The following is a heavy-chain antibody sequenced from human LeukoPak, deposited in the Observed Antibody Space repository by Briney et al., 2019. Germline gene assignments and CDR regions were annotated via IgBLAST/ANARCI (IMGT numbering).Heavy chain of an antibody. J-gene: IGHJ5*02. V-gene: IGHV4-39*07. CDR3: CGYCGGGCAGPKRYNWFDP. CDR1: GHSISSSRND. Sequence: PSETLSLTCTVSGHSISSSRNDWGWIRQPPGKGREWIGTIFYSGTTYYNPSLKRRVTISVGTAKNQLSLSLSSATAADTALYYCCGYCGGGCAGPKRYNWFDPWGQGTLVTVSS. D-gene: IGHD2-21*02. CDR2: IFYSGTT.